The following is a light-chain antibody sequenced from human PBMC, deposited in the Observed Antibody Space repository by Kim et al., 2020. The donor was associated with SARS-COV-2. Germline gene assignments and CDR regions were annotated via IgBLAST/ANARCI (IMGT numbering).Light chain of an antibody. Sequence: ELTQPPSASGTPGQRVTTSCSGSSSNIGSNTVNWYQQLPGTAPKLLIYSNNQRPSGVPDRFSGSKSGTSASLAISGLQSEDEADYYCAAWDDSLNGPVFGGGTKLTVL. CDR1: SSNIGSNT. J-gene: IGLJ2*01. CDR3: AAWDDSLNGPV. V-gene: IGLV1-44*01. CDR2: SNN.